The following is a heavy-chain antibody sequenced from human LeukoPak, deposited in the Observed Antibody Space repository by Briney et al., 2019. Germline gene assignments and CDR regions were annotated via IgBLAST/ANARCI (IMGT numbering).Heavy chain of an antibody. CDR1: GFAFNTYA. V-gene: IGHV3-30-3*02. D-gene: IGHD5-12*01. CDR2: ISYDGSNK. CDR3: AKDKWIRREAMSSADY. Sequence: PGRSLRLSCAASGFAFNTYAMHWVRQAPGKGLEWVAMISYDGSNKYYGDSARGRFSISRDNSGNTLYLRMNSLRPEDTAVYFCAKDKWIRREAMSSADYWGQGTLVTVSS. J-gene: IGHJ4*02.